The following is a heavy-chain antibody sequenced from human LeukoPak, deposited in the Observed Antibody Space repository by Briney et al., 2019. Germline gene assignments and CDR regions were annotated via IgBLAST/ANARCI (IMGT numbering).Heavy chain of an antibody. J-gene: IGHJ4*02. D-gene: IGHD6-13*01. CDR2: IFYGGST. V-gene: IGHV4-39*07. Sequence: ASETLSLTCTVSGGSISSSGYFWGWIRQPPEKGLEWIGTIFYGGSTYYNPSLRSRVTISVDTSKNLFSLKLSSVTAADTAVYYCARDSVLIAAMALDYWGQGTLVTVSS. CDR1: GGSISSSGYF. CDR3: ARDSVLIAAMALDY.